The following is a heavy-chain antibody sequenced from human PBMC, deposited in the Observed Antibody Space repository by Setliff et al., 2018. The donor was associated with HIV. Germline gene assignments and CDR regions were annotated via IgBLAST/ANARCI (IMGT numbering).Heavy chain of an antibody. CDR3: ARQSYYVTGSFYTDVFDL. D-gene: IGHD3-10*01. CDR2: VFYTGST. J-gene: IGHJ3*01. Sequence: PSETLSLTCSVSGDSINNNNYYWGWIRQPPGKGLEWIASVFYTGSTYYRPSLTSRVTLSVELSKNHFSLELTSVTAADTAVYYCARQSYYVTGSFYTDVFDLWGQGTVVTVSS. CDR1: GDSINNNNYY. V-gene: IGHV4-39*01.